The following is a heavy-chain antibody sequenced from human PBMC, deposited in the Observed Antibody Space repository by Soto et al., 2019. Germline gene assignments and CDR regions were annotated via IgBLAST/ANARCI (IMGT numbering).Heavy chain of an antibody. CDR3: PKRADSAGWGVDF. V-gene: IGHV3-48*02. CDR2: ISPGGDRI. J-gene: IGHJ4*02. CDR1: GFMFDSYA. D-gene: IGHD6-19*01. Sequence: PGGSLRLSCAASGFMFDSYAMNWVRQAPGKGLEWVSYISPGGDRIYYAESLKGRITISRDNARNSLSLQMNILSDEDTAVYYCPKRADSAGWGVDFWGQGTLVTVYS.